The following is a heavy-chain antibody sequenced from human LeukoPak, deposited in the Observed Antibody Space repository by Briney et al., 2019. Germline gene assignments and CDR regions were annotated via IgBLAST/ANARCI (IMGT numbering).Heavy chain of an antibody. D-gene: IGHD6-19*01. CDR3: ARDGVAVAGEEGAFDL. Sequence: SETLSLTCTVSGGSISSYYWSWIRQPPGKGLEWIGYIYYSGSTNYNPSLKSRVTISVDTSKNQFSLKLSSVTAADTALYYCARDGVAVAGEEGAFDLWGQGTMVTVSS. CDR1: GGSISSYY. J-gene: IGHJ3*01. V-gene: IGHV4-59*12. CDR2: IYYSGST.